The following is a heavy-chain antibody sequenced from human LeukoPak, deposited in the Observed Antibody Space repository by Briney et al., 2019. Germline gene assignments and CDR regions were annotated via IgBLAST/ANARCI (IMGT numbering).Heavy chain of an antibody. J-gene: IGHJ3*02. CDR1: AGSISSYY. CDR2: IYYSGST. CDR3: ARGGPWDAFDI. V-gene: IGHV4-59*01. Sequence: SETLSLTCTVSAGSISSYYWSWIRQPPGKGLEWIGYIYYSGSTNYNPSLKSRVTISVDTSKNQFSLKLSSVTAADTAVYYCARGGPWDAFDIWGQGTMVTVSS.